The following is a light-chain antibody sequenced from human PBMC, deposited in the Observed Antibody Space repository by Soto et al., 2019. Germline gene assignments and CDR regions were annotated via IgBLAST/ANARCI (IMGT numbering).Light chain of an antibody. J-gene: IGLJ2*01. CDR2: EVN. CDR3: SSYAGNNNFVV. CDR1: SSDVGGDNS. V-gene: IGLV2-8*01. Sequence: QSALTQPPSASGSPGQSVSISCTRSSSDVGGDNSVSWYQQHPGKAPKLIISEVNKRPSGVPDRFSGSKSGNTASLAVSGLQAEDEADYYCSSYAGNNNFVVFGGGTKLTVL.